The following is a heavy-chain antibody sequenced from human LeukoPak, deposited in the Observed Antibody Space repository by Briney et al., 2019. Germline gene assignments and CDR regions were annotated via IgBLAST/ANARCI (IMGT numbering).Heavy chain of an antibody. V-gene: IGHV1-18*01. J-gene: IGHJ4*02. CDR2: ISAYNGNT. D-gene: IGHD3-22*01. CDR1: GYTFTSYG. Sequence: RASVKVSCKASGYTFTSYGISWVRQAPGQGLEWMGWISAYNGNTNYAQKLQGRVTMTTDTSTSTAYMELRSLRSDDTAVYYCARAKRPYYYDSSGYYFDYWGQGTLVTVSS. CDR3: ARAKRPYYYDSSGYYFDY.